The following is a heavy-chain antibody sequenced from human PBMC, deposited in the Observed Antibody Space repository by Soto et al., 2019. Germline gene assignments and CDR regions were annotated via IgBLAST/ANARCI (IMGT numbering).Heavy chain of an antibody. V-gene: IGHV1-18*01. D-gene: IGHD5-12*01. CDR1: GYTFTNYG. J-gene: IGHJ6*03. Sequence: GASVKVSCKASGYTFTNYGITWVRQAPGQGLEWMGWISAYNGDTHYTQRLQGRVTMTTDTSTSTAYMELRGLRSDDTAVYYCARVRSFVGYLCYYMDVWGKGTTVTVSS. CDR3: ARVRSFVGYLCYYMDV. CDR2: ISAYNGDT.